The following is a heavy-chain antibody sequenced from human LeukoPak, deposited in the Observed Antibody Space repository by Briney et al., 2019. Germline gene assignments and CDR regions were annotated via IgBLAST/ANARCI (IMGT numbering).Heavy chain of an antibody. Sequence: SETLSLTCTVSGGSASSGGYYWSWIRQPPGKGLEWIGYISYSGSTNYNPSLKSRVTISADTSKNQFSLKLSSVTAADTAVYYCARGGQLWPRDDYWGQGTLVTVSS. CDR2: ISYSGST. CDR3: ARGGQLWPRDDY. V-gene: IGHV4-61*08. J-gene: IGHJ4*02. CDR1: GGSASSGGYY. D-gene: IGHD3-16*01.